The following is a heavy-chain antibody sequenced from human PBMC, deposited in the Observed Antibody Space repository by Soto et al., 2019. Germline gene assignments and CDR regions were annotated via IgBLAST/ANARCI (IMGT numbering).Heavy chain of an antibody. CDR2: IYWDDDK. Sequence: QITLKESGPTLVKPTQTLTLSCTFSGFSLSTSGVGVGWIRQPPGKALEWLALIYWDDDKRYSPSLKSRLTITKDTSKNQVVLTMTNMDPVDRATYYCAHSFVRYFDGGWFDPWGQGTLVTVSS. D-gene: IGHD3-9*01. CDR3: AHSFVRYFDGGWFDP. V-gene: IGHV2-5*02. J-gene: IGHJ5*02. CDR1: GFSLSTSGVG.